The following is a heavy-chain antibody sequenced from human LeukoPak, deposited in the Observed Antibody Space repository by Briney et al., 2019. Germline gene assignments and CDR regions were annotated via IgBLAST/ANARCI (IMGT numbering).Heavy chain of an antibody. CDR1: RYPFSRYY. CDR3: ARGRGGATTGFDH. D-gene: IGHD1-26*01. J-gene: IGHJ4*02. V-gene: IGHV1-2*02. Sequence: SVNVSYNASRYPFSRYYMHWVRQAAGHGLESMGWINSLSGAMNYASNFQGRVTFSRDNSISTAYMDLTSLRSDDTAIYYCARGRGGATTGFDHWGQGTLVIVSS. CDR2: INSLSGAM.